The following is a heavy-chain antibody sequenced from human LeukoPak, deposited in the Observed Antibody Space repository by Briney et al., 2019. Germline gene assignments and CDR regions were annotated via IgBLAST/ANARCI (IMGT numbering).Heavy chain of an antibody. CDR2: INTNTGNP. V-gene: IGHV7-4-1*02. J-gene: IGHJ6*02. CDR1: GYTFTGYY. CDR3: ARETDYGDPGDYYYYGMDV. Sequence: GASVKVSCKASGYTFTGYYMHWVRQAPGQGLEWMGWINTNTGNPTYAQGFTGRFVFSLDTSVSTAYLQISSLEAEDTAVYYCARETDYGDPGDYYYYGMDVRGQGTTVTVSS. D-gene: IGHD4-17*01.